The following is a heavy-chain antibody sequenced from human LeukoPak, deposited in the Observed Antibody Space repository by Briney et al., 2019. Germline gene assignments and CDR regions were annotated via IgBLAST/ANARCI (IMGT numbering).Heavy chain of an antibody. CDR3: ARENKGAMVRGVSNWFDP. CDR1: GGSISSGGYY. V-gene: IGHV4-31*03. J-gene: IGHJ5*02. D-gene: IGHD3-10*01. Sequence: PSQTLSLTCTVSGGSISSGGYYWSWIRQHPGKGLEWIGYIYYSGSTYYNPSLKSRVTISVDTSKNQFSLKLSSVTAADTAVYYCARENKGAMVRGVSNWFDPWGQGTLVTVSS. CDR2: IYYSGST.